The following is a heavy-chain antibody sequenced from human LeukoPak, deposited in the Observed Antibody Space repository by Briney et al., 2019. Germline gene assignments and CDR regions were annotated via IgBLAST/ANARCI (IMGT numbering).Heavy chain of an antibody. CDR2: TYYRSTWYY. J-gene: IGHJ4*02. V-gene: IGHV6-1*01. Sequence: SSQTLSLTCAISGDSVSSTAAWHWIRQSPSRGLEWLGRTYYRSTWYYDYAISVKGRITINPDTSKNQFSLQLNSVTPEDTAVYYCARDRNFLDYWGQGTLVTVSS. D-gene: IGHD1-14*01. CDR1: GDSVSSTAA. CDR3: ARDRNFLDY.